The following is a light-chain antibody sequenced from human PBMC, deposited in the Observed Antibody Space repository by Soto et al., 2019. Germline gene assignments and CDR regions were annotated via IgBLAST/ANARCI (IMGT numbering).Light chain of an antibody. J-gene: IGKJ5*01. V-gene: IGKV3-20*01. Sequence: ENVLTQSPGTLSLSPGERATLSCRASQSVGNRLSWCQQRPGQESTLLLSYASSRTTGITARFCGSGSGTAFSLTISSREPEEDAAYYCRQYGRCLITFGQGTRLEMK. CDR3: RQYGRCLIT. CDR1: QSVGNR. CDR2: YAS.